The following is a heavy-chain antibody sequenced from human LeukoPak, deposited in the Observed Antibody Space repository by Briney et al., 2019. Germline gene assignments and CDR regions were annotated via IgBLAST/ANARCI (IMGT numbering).Heavy chain of an antibody. CDR3: ARYSSSWSPNWFDP. D-gene: IGHD6-13*01. CDR1: GGSISSYY. J-gene: IGHJ5*02. V-gene: IGHV4-59*01. Sequence: SETLSLTCTVSGGSISSYYWSWIRQPPGKGLEWIGYIYYSGSTNYNLSLKSRVTISVDTSKNQFSLKLSSVTAADTAVYYCARYSSSWSPNWFDPWGQGTLVTVSS. CDR2: IYYSGST.